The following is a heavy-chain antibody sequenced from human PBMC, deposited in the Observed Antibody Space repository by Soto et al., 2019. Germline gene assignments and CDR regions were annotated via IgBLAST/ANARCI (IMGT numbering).Heavy chain of an antibody. CDR1: GFTFSGHA. CDR2: ISGSGGST. CDR3: AKDPRGVVVPAAIQGLDY. D-gene: IGHD2-2*02. J-gene: IGHJ4*02. V-gene: IGHV3-23*01. Sequence: GASLRLCCAVAGFTFSGHAVSWVRQAPGTGLEWVSAISGSGGSTYYADSVKGRFTISRDNSKNTLYLQMNSLRAEYTAVYYCAKDPRGVVVPAAIQGLDYWGQGTLVTVSS.